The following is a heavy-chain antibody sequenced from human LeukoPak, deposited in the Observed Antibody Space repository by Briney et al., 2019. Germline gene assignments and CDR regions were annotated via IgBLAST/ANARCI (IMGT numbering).Heavy chain of an antibody. J-gene: IGHJ4*02. Sequence: NPSETLSLTCTVSGGSISRYYWSWIRQPPGKGLEWIGYIYYSGSTYYNPPLKSRVTISVDTSKNQFSLKLSSVTAADTAVYYCARFSYYYDSSGRGFDYWGQGTLVTVSS. CDR2: IYYSGST. D-gene: IGHD3-22*01. V-gene: IGHV4-59*08. CDR3: ARFSYYYDSSGRGFDY. CDR1: GGSISRYY.